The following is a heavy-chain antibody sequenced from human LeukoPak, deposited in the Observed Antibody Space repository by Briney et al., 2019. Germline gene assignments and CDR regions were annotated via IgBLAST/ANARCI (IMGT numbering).Heavy chain of an antibody. CDR3: ARDRAIAAAGTYFDY. CDR1: GFPFSSYW. V-gene: IGHV3-74*01. CDR2: IHSDGRST. D-gene: IGHD6-13*01. Sequence: PGGSLRLSCAASGFPFSSYWMYWVRQAPGKGLVWVSRIHSDGRSTSYADSVKGRFTISRDNAKNTLFLQMNSLRAEDTAVYYCARDRAIAAAGTYFDYWGQGTLVTVSS. J-gene: IGHJ4*02.